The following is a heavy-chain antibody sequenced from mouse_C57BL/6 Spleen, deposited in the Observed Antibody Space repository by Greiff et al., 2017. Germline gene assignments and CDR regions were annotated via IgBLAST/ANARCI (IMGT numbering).Heavy chain of an antibody. J-gene: IGHJ1*03. D-gene: IGHD2-3*01. CDR2: IWRGGST. CDR3: ANVDGYYWYFDV. CDR1: GFSLTSYG. Sequence: QVQLQQSGPGLVQPSQSLSITCTVSGFSLTSYGVHWVRQSPGKGLEWLGVIWRGGSTDYNAAFMSRLGITKDNSKSQVFCKMNSLQADDTAIYYCANVDGYYWYFDVWGTGTTVTVSS. V-gene: IGHV2-5*01.